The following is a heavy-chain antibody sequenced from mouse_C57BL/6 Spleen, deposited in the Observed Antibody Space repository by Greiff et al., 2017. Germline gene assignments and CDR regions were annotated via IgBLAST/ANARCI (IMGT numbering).Heavy chain of an antibody. V-gene: IGHV1-53*01. CDR2: INPSNGGT. CDR3: ARALYDYDALFDY. J-gene: IGHJ2*01. D-gene: IGHD2-4*01. Sequence: QVQLKQPGTELVKPGASVKLSCKASGYTFTSYWMHWVKQRPGQGLEWIGNINPSNGGTNYNEKFKSKATLTVDKSSSTAYMQLSSLTSEDSAVYYCARALYDYDALFDYWGQGTTLTVSS. CDR1: GYTFTSYW.